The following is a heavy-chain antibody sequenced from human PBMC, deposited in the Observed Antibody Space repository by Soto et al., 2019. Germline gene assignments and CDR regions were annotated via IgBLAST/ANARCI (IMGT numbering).Heavy chain of an antibody. CDR2: IYPSGGT. D-gene: IGHD1-26*01. J-gene: IGHJ4*02. CDR1: GGSISSSNW. CDR3: ASGPYSRGVGATNPSH. V-gene: IGHV4-4*02. Sequence: QVQLQESGPGLVKPSGTLSLTCAVSGGSISSSNWWSWVRQPPGKGLEWIGEIYPSGGTNYSPSLKSRVTISTDTSKSQFSLKLTSVTAADTAIYYCASGPYSRGVGATNPSHWGQGTLVTVSS.